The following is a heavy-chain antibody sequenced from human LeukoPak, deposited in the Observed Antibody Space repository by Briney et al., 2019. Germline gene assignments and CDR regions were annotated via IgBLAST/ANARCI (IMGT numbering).Heavy chain of an antibody. Sequence: PGGSLRLSCAASGFTFSSYSMNWVRQAPGKGLEWVSYISSSSSTIYYADSVKGRFTISRDNAKNSLYRQMNSLRAEDTAVYYCARDRPQDYGIVSAFDIWGQGTMVTVSS. V-gene: IGHV3-48*04. D-gene: IGHD4/OR15-4a*01. J-gene: IGHJ3*02. CDR2: ISSSSSTI. CDR1: GFTFSSYS. CDR3: ARDRPQDYGIVSAFDI.